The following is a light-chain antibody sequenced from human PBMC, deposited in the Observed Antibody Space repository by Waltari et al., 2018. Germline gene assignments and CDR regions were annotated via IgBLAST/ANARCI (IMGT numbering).Light chain of an antibody. CDR3: QQTNSFPFT. Sequence: DIQMTQSPSSVSASVGDRVTITCRASQGIDSWLAWYQQKPGKPPNLLIYAASSLQSGVPSRFSGSGSGTDFTLTINSLQPEDFATYYCQQTNSFPFTFGPGTKVDIK. CDR1: QGIDSW. V-gene: IGKV1D-12*01. J-gene: IGKJ3*01. CDR2: AAS.